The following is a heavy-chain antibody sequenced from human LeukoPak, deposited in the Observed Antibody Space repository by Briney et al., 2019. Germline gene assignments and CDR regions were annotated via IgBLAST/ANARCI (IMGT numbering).Heavy chain of an antibody. D-gene: IGHD3-22*01. CDR2: FDPEDGET. CDR1: GYTLTELS. Sequence: GASVKVSCKVSGYTLTELSMHWVRQAPGKGLEWMGGFDPEDGETIYAQKFQGRVTMTEDTSTDTAYMELSSLRSEDTAVYYCAHSRGGSGYLDDAFDIWGQGTMVTVSS. CDR3: AHSRGGSGYLDDAFDI. J-gene: IGHJ3*02. V-gene: IGHV1-24*01.